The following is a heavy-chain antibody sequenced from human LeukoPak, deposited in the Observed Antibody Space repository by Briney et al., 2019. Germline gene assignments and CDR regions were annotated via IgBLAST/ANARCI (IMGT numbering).Heavy chain of an antibody. CDR3: ARGPDIVVVPAANGYYYYYMDV. CDR2: ISSSSSYI. CDR1: GFTFSSYS. Sequence: GGSLRLSCAASGFTFSSYSMNWVRQAPGKGLEWVSSISSSSSYIYYADSVKGRFTISRDSAKNPLYLQMNSLRAEDTAVYYCARGPDIVVVPAANGYYYYYMDVWGKGTTVTVSS. V-gene: IGHV3-21*01. J-gene: IGHJ6*03. D-gene: IGHD2-2*01.